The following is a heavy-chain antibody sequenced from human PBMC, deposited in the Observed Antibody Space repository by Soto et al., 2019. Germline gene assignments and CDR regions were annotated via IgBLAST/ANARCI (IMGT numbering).Heavy chain of an antibody. CDR2: ISYDGSNK. V-gene: IGHV3-30*18. CDR1: GCTFSSYG. D-gene: IGHD3-22*01. J-gene: IGHJ4*02. Sequence: GGSLRLSCAASGCTFSSYGMHWVRQAPGKGLEWVAVISYDGSNKYYADSVKGRFTISRDNSKNTLYLQMNSLRAEDTAVYYCAKEWVYDSSGWSFDYWGQGTLVTVSS. CDR3: AKEWVYDSSGWSFDY.